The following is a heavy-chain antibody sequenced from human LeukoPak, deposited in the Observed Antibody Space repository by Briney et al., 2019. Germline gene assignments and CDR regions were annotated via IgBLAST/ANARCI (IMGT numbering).Heavy chain of an antibody. CDR1: GYSISSGYY. J-gene: IGHJ4*02. V-gene: IGHV4-38-2*01. CDR3: ARARFDY. CDR2: IFHSGNT. Sequence: KPSETLSLTCAVSGYSISSGYYWGWIRQPPGKGLEWIGSIFHSGNTYYNPSLKSRVTISMDTSKNQFSLKLSSVTAADTAVYYCARARFDYWGQGTLVIVSS.